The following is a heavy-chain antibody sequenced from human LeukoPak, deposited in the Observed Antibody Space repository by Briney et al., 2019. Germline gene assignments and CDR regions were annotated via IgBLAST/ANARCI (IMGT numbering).Heavy chain of an antibody. D-gene: IGHD3-10*01. CDR3: ARVGGYGSGNYYKALDY. V-gene: IGHV5-51*01. Sequence: GESLKISCKGAGYSFNIYWIAWVRQMPGKGLEWMGIIYPGDSDIRYSPAFQGQVTISADKSISTAYLQWSSLKASDTAMYHCARVGGYGSGNYYKALDYWGQGTLVTVSS. CDR1: GYSFNIYW. CDR2: IYPGDSDI. J-gene: IGHJ4*02.